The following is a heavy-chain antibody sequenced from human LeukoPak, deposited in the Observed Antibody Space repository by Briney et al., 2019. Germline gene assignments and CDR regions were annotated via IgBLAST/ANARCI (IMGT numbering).Heavy chain of an antibody. J-gene: IGHJ3*02. CDR2: IIPIFGTA. CDR1: GGTFSSYA. CDR3: ARGGDRGAFDI. D-gene: IGHD3-16*01. Sequence: ASVKVSCKASGGTFSSYAISWVRQAPGQGLEWMGGIIPIFGTANYAQKFQGRVTITADESTSTAYMELSRLRSDDTAVYYCARGGDRGAFDIWGQGTMVTVSS. V-gene: IGHV1-69*13.